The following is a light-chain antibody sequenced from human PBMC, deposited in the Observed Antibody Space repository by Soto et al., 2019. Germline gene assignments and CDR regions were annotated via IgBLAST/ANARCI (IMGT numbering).Light chain of an antibody. CDR1: QGISSW. CDR2: AAS. Sequence: DIQMTQSPSSVSASVGDRVTITCRASQGISSWLAWSQQKPGKAPKLLIYAASSLQSGVPSRFSGSGSVTDFTLTISSLQPEDFATYYCQQTNSFPLSFGGGTKVEIK. J-gene: IGKJ4*01. CDR3: QQTNSFPLS. V-gene: IGKV1-12*01.